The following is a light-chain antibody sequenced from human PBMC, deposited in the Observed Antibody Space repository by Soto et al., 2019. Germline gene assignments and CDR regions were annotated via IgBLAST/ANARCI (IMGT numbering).Light chain of an antibody. J-gene: IGKJ3*01. CDR3: QQYDNWPRT. CDR1: QSIGSN. CDR2: GAS. V-gene: IGKV3-15*01. Sequence: EIVMTQSPATLSVSPGERATLSCRASQSIGSNLAWYQQIPGQAPRLLIYGASTRATGIPARFSGSGSGTACTRTISSLQSEDFAVYYCQQYDNWPRTFGPGTKVNIK.